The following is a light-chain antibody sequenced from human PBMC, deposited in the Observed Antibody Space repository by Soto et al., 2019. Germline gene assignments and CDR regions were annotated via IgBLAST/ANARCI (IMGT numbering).Light chain of an antibody. CDR1: QSVSSN. CDR3: QQYNSFWA. CDR2: GAS. V-gene: IGKV3-15*01. Sequence: EIVMTQSPATLSVSPRETATLSCWASQSVSSNLAWYQQKPGQAPRLLIYGASTRATDIPAVFSGSGSGAEFTLTISSLQSEDFAVYYCQQYNSFWAFGQGTKVEIK. J-gene: IGKJ1*01.